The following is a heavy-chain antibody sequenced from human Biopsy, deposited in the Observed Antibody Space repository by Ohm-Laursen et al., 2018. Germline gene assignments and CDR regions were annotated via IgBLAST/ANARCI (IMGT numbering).Heavy chain of an antibody. J-gene: IGHJ6*02. CDR1: GKTFSDYQ. CDR2: INQAGTT. V-gene: IGHV4-34*01. CDR3: ASVAGPRTDYYYSNMDV. D-gene: IGHD2-2*01. Sequence: SDTLSLTWAVFGKTFSDYQWSWIRQPPGKGLEWIGQINQAGTTNYNPSLKSRVSISADASKYEFSLRLTSVTAADTAVYYCASVAGPRTDYYYSNMDVWGRGTTVTVSS.